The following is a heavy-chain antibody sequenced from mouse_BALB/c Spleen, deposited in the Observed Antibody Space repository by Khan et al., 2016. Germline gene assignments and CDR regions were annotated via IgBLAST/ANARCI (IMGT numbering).Heavy chain of an antibody. CDR3: ARYPLADWYFDV. V-gene: IGHV3-2*02. D-gene: IGHD4-1*01. CDR2: IIYSGST. J-gene: IGHJ1*01. Sequence: EVQLQESGPGLVKPSQSLSLTCTVTGYSITSDYAWNWIRQFPGNKLEWMGYIIYSGSTSYNPSLKSRISITRDTSKNQFFLQLNSVTTEDTATXDCARYPLADWYFDVWGAGTTVTVSS. CDR1: GYSITSDYA.